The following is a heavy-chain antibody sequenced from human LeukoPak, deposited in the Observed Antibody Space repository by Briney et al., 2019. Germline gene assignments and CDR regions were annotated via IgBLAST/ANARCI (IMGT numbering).Heavy chain of an antibody. D-gene: IGHD6-13*01. CDR2: ISSSSSYI. V-gene: IGHV3-21*01. CDR3: ARCAGSMASSDY. CDR1: RLPFTIHS. Sequence: GGSLRLSCADSRLPFTIHSMKWVRQAPGKGLEWVSSISSSSSYIYYADSVKGRFTISRDNAKNSLYLQMNSLRAEDTAVYYCARCAGSMASSDYWGQGTLVTVSS. J-gene: IGHJ4*02.